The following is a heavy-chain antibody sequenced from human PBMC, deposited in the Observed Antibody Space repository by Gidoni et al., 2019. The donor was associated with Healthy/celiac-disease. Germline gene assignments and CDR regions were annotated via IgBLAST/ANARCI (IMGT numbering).Heavy chain of an antibody. V-gene: IGHV3-9*01. CDR2: ISWNSGSI. D-gene: IGHD3-22*01. Sequence: VQLVESGGGLVQPGRSLRLSCAAAGFTFEDYAIHWVRQAPGKGLEWVSGISWNSGSIGYADSVKGRFTISRDNAKNSLYLQMNSLRAEDTALYYCARERHYYDSSGYYLLHYFDYWGQGTLVTVSS. CDR3: ARERHYYDSSGYYLLHYFDY. J-gene: IGHJ4*02. CDR1: GFTFEDYA.